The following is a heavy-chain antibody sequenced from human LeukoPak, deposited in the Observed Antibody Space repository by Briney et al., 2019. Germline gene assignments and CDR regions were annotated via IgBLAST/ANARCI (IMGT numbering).Heavy chain of an antibody. J-gene: IGHJ4*02. CDR2: IYYSGST. Sequence: SETLSLTCTVSGGSISSSSYYWGWIRQPPGKGLEWIGSIYYSGSTYYNPSLKSRVTISVDTSKNQFSLKLSSVTAADTAVYYCARVVPAAMEDYWGQGTLVTVSS. D-gene: IGHD2-2*01. CDR3: ARVVPAAMEDY. V-gene: IGHV4-39*07. CDR1: GGSISSSSYY.